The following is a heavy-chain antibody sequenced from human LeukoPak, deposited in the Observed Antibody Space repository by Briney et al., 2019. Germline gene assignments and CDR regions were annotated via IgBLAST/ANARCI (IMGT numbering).Heavy chain of an antibody. D-gene: IGHD6-13*01. CDR1: GFTFRIHA. CDR3: AKGSLIAPPGTRYFDY. CDR2: IWSVGGGS. V-gene: IGHV3-23*01. J-gene: IGHJ4*02. Sequence: GGPLRLSCVASGFTFRIHAMTWVRPALGKRLEWVSLIWSVGGGSQYSGSVAGRFTISRDNSRNTVYLQLNSLRVDDTAIYYCAKGSLIAPPGTRYFDYWGQGATVTVSS.